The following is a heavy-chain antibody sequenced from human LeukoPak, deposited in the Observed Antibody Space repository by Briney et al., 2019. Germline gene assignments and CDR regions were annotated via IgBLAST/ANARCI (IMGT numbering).Heavy chain of an antibody. J-gene: IGHJ6*03. D-gene: IGHD2/OR15-2a*01. CDR3: ARAKILLSNYYYYTDV. CDR2: INHSGST. CDR1: GGSFSGYY. Sequence: IPSETLSLTCAVYGGSFSGYYWSWIRQPPGKGLEWIGEINHSGSTNYNPSLKSRVTISVDTSKNQFSLKLSSVTAADTAVYYCARAKILLSNYYYYTDVWGKGTTVTVSS. V-gene: IGHV4-34*01.